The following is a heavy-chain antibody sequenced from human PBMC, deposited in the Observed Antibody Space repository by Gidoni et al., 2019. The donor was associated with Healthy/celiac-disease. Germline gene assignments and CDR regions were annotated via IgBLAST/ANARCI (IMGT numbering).Heavy chain of an antibody. CDR2: INPNSGGT. Sequence: QVQLVQSGAELNKPGASVKVSCKASGYTFTGYYMHWVRQAPGQGLEWMGWINPNSGGTKYEQKFQGRVTMTRDTSISTAYMELSRLRSDDTAVYYCARDLVEIYPLIDYWGQGTLVTVSS. D-gene: IGHD1-26*01. V-gene: IGHV1-2*02. J-gene: IGHJ4*02. CDR3: ARDLVEIYPLIDY. CDR1: GYTFTGYY.